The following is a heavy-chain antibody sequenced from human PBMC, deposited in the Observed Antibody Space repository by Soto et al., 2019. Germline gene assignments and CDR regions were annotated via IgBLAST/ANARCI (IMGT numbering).Heavy chain of an antibody. Sequence: QVQLVQSGAEVKKPGSSVKVSCKASGGTFSNYTVSWVRQAPGQGLEWMGRIIPILGIANYAQKFQGRVTITADKSTSTAYMELSSLRSEDTAVYYCARDAQLEPHYYYYYMDVWGKGTTVTVSS. CDR2: IIPILGIA. CDR3: ARDAQLEPHYYYYYMDV. V-gene: IGHV1-69*08. D-gene: IGHD1-1*01. CDR1: GGTFSNYT. J-gene: IGHJ6*03.